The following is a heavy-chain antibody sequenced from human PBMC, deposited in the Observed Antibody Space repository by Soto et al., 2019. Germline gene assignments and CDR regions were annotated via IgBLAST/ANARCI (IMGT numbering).Heavy chain of an antibody. J-gene: IGHJ4*02. CDR1: GYTFTAYY. D-gene: IGHD4-17*01. Sequence: WASVKVSCKTSGYTFTAYYMHWVRQAPGQGLKWMGWVNPSSGDTDYAQDFQGRVTLTRDTSVNTVYMELSGLNSDDTALYYCARDRQSGDYGYSFDFWGQGTLVTVSS. V-gene: IGHV1-2*02. CDR3: ARDRQSGDYGYSFDF. CDR2: VNPSSGDT.